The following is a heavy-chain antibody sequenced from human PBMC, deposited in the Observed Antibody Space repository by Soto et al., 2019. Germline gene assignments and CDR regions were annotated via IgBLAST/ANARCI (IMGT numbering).Heavy chain of an antibody. CDR3: TSVGLWFGEGSADY. V-gene: IGHV3-49*03. Sequence: GGSLRLSCTASGFTFGDYAMSWFRQAPGKGLEWVGFIRSKAYGGTTEYAASVKGRFTISRDDSKSIAYLQMNSLKTEDTAVYYCTSVGLWFGEGSADYWGQGTLVTVSS. D-gene: IGHD3-10*01. CDR2: IRSKAYGGTT. J-gene: IGHJ4*02. CDR1: GFTFGDYA.